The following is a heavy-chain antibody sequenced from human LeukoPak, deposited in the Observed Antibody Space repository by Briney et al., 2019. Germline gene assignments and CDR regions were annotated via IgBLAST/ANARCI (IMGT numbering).Heavy chain of an antibody. V-gene: IGHV3-30*18. D-gene: IGHD6-13*01. CDR3: AKDRAVQQQLVRGYSQH. Sequence: PGGSLRLSCAASGFTFSSYGMHWVRQAPGKGLEWVAVISYDGSNKYYADSVKGRFTISRDNSKNTLYLQMNSLRAEDTAVYYCAKDRAVQQQLVRGYSQHWGQGTLVTVSS. CDR2: ISYDGSNK. CDR1: GFTFSSYG. J-gene: IGHJ1*01.